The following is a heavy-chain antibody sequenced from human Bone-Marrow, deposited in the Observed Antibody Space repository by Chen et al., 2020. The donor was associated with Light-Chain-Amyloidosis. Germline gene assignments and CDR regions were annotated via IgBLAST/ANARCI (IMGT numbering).Heavy chain of an antibody. CDR3: GGDNIGGVDF. CDR2: IYNSGTT. J-gene: IGHJ4*02. CDR1: GGSMDYYY. D-gene: IGHD3-16*01. V-gene: IGHV4-59*01. Sequence: QVQLQESGPGLVKPSETLSLTCTVSGGSMDYYYWNWIRQPPGKGLEWIGYIYNSGTTNYNPSLRSRVTMSVDMSNKQSSLKLSSVTAADTAVYYCGGDNIGGVDFWGQGTPFTVSS.